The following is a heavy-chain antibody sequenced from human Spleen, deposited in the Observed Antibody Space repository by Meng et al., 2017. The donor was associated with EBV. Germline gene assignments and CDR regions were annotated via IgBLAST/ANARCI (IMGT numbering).Heavy chain of an antibody. D-gene: IGHD3-10*01. CDR3: ASESGRGFTPDY. J-gene: IGHJ4*02. CDR2: LIPMSEAP. CDR1: GGIFRSDA. Sequence: QVRWGRSGAEVKKPGSSVKVSCKTSGGIFRSDAISWVRQAPGQGLEWMGGLIPMSEAPHYAQKFQGRVTITADESTSTHYMDLSGLRSEDTAVYYCASESGRGFTPDYWGQGTLVTASS. V-gene: IGHV1-69*01.